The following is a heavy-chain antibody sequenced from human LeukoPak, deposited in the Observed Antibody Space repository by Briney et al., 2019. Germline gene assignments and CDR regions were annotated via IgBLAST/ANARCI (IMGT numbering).Heavy chain of an antibody. CDR3: ARDSLIQYGSGSYWGFDY. CDR2: IKTDGSDK. V-gene: IGHV3-7*03. Sequence: GGSLRLSCAASGFIFSNYWMSWVRQAPGKGPEWVGDIKTDGSDKYYVGSVKGRFTISRDNAKNSLYLQMNSLRAEDTAVYYCARDSLIQYGSGSYWGFDYWGQGTLVTVSS. CDR1: GFIFSNYW. D-gene: IGHD3-10*01. J-gene: IGHJ4*02.